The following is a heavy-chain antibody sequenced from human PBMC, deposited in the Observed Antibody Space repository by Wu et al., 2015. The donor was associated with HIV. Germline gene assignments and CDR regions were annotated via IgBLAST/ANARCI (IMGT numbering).Heavy chain of an antibody. V-gene: IGHV1-18*01. Sequence: QIQLVQSGGEVKKPGASLKVSCKASGYTFINSGFTWVRKAPGQGLEWMGWISVYNGHTKYAPKFQGRLSMTTDTSTSTGYMELRSLRSDDTAIYYCARRAYDSSGNWFDPWGQGTLVTVS. CDR2: ISVYNGHT. CDR1: GYTFINSG. D-gene: IGHD3-22*01. CDR3: ARRAYDSSGNWFDP. J-gene: IGHJ5*02.